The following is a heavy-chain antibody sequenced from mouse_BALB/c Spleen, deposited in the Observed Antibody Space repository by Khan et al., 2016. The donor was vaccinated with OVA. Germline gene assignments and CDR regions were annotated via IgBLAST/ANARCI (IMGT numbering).Heavy chain of an antibody. Sequence: QVQLQQSGPELVRPGVSVKISCKGSGYTFTDYAMHWVKQSHGKSPEWIGVISTYSGNTNYNQKFKDKATMTVDKSSSTAYMELARLTSEDSAIYYCARADYGSTRAWFVYWGQGTLVTVSA. V-gene: IGHV1S137*01. CDR1: GYTFTDYA. J-gene: IGHJ3*01. D-gene: IGHD1-1*01. CDR3: ARADYGSTRAWFVY. CDR2: ISTYSGNT.